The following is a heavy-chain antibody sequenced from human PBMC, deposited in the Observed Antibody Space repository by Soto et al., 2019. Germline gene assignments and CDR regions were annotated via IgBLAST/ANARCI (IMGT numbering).Heavy chain of an antibody. CDR3: VRDLKYGLYYFDY. J-gene: IGHJ4*02. Sequence: PSETLSLTCTVSGYSISSGCYWGWIRQPPGKRLEWIGSMYPTGSTYYNPSLKSRVTMSVDTSNNEFSLKLTSVTAADTAVYHCVRDLKYGLYYFDYWGQGTLVTVSS. CDR1: GYSISSGCY. D-gene: IGHD3-10*01. V-gene: IGHV4-38-2*02. CDR2: MYPTGST.